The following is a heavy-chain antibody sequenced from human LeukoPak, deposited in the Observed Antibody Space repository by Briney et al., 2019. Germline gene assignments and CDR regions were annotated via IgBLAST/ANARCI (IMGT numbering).Heavy chain of an antibody. CDR2: IITIFGTE. V-gene: IGHV1-69*05. CDR3: ARGGKRGYSGYVFDY. J-gene: IGHJ4*02. Sequence: SVKVSCKGSGGTFSSYAIRWVRQAPGQGLEWMGGIITIFGTENYAQKFQGRGTITTDESTSTAYMELSSLRSADTAVYYCARGGKRGYSGYVFDYWGQGTLVTVSS. CDR1: GGTFSSYA. D-gene: IGHD5-12*01.